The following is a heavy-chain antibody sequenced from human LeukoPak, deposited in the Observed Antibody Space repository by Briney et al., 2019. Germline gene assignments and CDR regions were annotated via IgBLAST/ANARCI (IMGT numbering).Heavy chain of an antibody. CDR3: ARARIAAAENWYFDL. D-gene: IGHD6-13*01. CDR2: IYTSGST. V-gene: IGHV4-4*07. J-gene: IGHJ2*01. Sequence: SETLSLTCTVSGGSISSYYWSWIRQPAGKGLEWIGRIYTSGSTNYNPSLKNRATMSVDTSKNQFSLKLSSVTAADTAVYYCARARIAAAENWYFDLWGRGTLVTVSS. CDR1: GGSISSYY.